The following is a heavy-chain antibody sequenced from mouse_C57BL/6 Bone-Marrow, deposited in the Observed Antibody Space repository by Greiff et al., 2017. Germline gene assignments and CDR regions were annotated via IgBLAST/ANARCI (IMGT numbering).Heavy chain of an antibody. Sequence: VQLQQPGAELVKPGASVKLSCKASGYTFTSYWMQWVKQRPGQGLEWIGEIDPSDSYTNYTQKFKGKATLTVDTSSSTTYLQLSSLTSEGSAVYYCASIWYRNFDVWGTGTTVTVSA. D-gene: IGHD2-3*01. CDR3: ASIWYRNFDV. V-gene: IGHV1-50*01. CDR2: IDPSDSYT. J-gene: IGHJ1*03. CDR1: GYTFTSYW.